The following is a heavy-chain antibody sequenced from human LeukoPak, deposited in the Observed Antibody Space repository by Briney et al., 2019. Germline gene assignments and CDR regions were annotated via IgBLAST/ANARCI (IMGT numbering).Heavy chain of an antibody. J-gene: IGHJ4*02. V-gene: IGHV4-34*01. CDR1: GGSFSGYY. CDR3: ARTPNSGYSSSWFFDY. D-gene: IGHD6-13*01. CDR2: INHSGST. Sequence: SETLSLTCAVYGGSFSGYYWSWIRQPPGEGLEWIGEINHSGSTNYNPSLKSRVTISVDTSKNQFSLKLSSVTAADTAVYYCARTPNSGYSSSWFFDYWGQGTLVTVSS.